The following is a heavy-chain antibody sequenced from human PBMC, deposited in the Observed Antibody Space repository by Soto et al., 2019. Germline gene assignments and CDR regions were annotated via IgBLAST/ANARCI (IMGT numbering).Heavy chain of an antibody. CDR1: GFTFSSYG. CDR2: IWYDGSNK. CDR3: ARDPDSSSWYGGHWFDP. Sequence: QVQLVESGGGVVQPGRSLRLSCAASGFTFSSYGMHWVRQAPGKGLEWVAVIWYDGSNKYYAESVKGRFTISRDNSKNTLYLQMNSLRDEDTAVYYCARDPDSSSWYGGHWFDPWGQGTLVTVSS. V-gene: IGHV3-33*01. D-gene: IGHD6-13*01. J-gene: IGHJ5*02.